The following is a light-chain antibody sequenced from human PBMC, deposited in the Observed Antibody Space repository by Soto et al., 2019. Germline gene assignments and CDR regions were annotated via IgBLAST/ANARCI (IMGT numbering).Light chain of an antibody. Sequence: EIALTQSPATLSLSPGERATLSCRASQSVTSNFAWYQQKPGQAPRLLIYDTSNRATGIPARFSGSGSGTDFTLTISSLEPEDFAVYYCQQRGTWPPLFTFGPGTKVDIK. CDR2: DTS. CDR3: QQRGTWPPLFT. J-gene: IGKJ3*01. CDR1: QSVTSN. V-gene: IGKV3-11*01.